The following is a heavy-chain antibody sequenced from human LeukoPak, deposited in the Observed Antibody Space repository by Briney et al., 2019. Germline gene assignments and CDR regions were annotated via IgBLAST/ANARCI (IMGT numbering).Heavy chain of an antibody. J-gene: IGHJ4*02. D-gene: IGHD3-16*02. Sequence: GVSLRLSCAASGFTFSSYAMSWVRQAPGKGLEWVSAISCSGGSTYYADSVKCRFTISRDNSKNTLYLQMNSLRAEDTAVYYCAKGHYDYVWGSYRYSVGLAAGGYFDCWGQGTLVTVSS. CDR2: ISCSGGST. V-gene: IGHV3-23*01. CDR1: GFTFSSYA. CDR3: AKGHYDYVWGSYRYSVGLAAGGYFDC.